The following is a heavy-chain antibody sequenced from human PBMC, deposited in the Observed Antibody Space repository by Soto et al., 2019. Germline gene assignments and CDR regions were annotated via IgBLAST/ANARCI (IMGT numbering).Heavy chain of an antibody. D-gene: IGHD3-10*01. CDR2: IYYSGST. V-gene: IGHV4-39*01. CDR1: GGSISSSSYY. Sequence: SETLSLTCTVSGGSISSSSYYWGWIRQPPGKGLEWIGSIYYSGSTYYNPSLKSRVTISVDTSKNQFSLKLSSVTAADTAAYYCARRVETVRGVPGTNVNYYYYYYMDVWGKGTTVTVSS. CDR3: ARRVETVRGVPGTNVNYYYYYYMDV. J-gene: IGHJ6*03.